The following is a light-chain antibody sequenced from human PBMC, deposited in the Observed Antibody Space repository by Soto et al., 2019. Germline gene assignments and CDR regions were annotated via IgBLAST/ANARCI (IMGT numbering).Light chain of an antibody. J-gene: IGKJ4*01. CDR1: QSVTSSY. CDR2: AAS. CDR3: QQYGYSAT. V-gene: IGKV3-20*01. Sequence: EIVLTQSPGTLSLSPGERATLSCRASQSVTSSYLAWYQQKPGQAPRLRIYAASSRATGIPDRLSGSGSGTDFTLTISRLEPEDSAVYYCQQYGYSATFGGGTKVDIK.